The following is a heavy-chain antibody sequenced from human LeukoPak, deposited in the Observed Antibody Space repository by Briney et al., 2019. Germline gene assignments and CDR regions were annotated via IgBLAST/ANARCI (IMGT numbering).Heavy chain of an antibody. Sequence: ASVKVSCKASGYTFSSYSIHWVRQAPGQGLEWMGLINPNIGSTTYAQEFQGRVTMTSDTSTSTVYMELSSLRSEDTAVYYCGRATVGLYWGQGTLVTASS. CDR2: INPNIGST. D-gene: IGHD4-23*01. CDR1: GYTFSSYS. CDR3: GRATVGLY. V-gene: IGHV1-46*01. J-gene: IGHJ4*02.